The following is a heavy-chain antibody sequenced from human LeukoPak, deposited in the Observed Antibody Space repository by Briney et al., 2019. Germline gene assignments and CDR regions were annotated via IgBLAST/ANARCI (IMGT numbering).Heavy chain of an antibody. CDR2: ISSSSSAI. Sequence: GGSLRLSGAASGFTFSSNSMNWVRQAPGKGLERVSCISSSSSAIYYADSVKGRFTISRDNAKNSLYLQMNSLRAEDTAVYYCARGALYSNYPYWGQGTLVTVSS. CDR1: GFTFSSNS. CDR3: ARGALYSNYPY. J-gene: IGHJ4*02. V-gene: IGHV3-48*01. D-gene: IGHD4-11*01.